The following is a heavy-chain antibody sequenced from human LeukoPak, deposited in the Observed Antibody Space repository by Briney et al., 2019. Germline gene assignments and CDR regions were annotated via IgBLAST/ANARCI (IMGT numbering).Heavy chain of an antibody. V-gene: IGHV3-74*01. CDR1: GFTFSSHW. CDR2: INSDGSSI. D-gene: IGHD5-18*01. Sequence: GGSLRLSCAASGFTFSSHWMHWVRQAPGKGLVWVSRINSDGSSISYADSVKGRFTISRDNAKNTLYLQMNSLRAEDTAVYYCARETDTAMGYGMDVWGQGTTVTVSS. J-gene: IGHJ6*02. CDR3: ARETDTAMGYGMDV.